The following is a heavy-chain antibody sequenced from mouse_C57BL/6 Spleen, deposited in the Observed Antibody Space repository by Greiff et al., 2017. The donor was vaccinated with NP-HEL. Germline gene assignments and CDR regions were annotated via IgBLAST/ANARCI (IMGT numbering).Heavy chain of an antibody. CDR1: GFTFSSYG. Sequence: EVQLVESGGDLVKPGGSLKLSCAASGFTFSSYGMSWVRQTPDKRLEWVATISSGGSYTYYPDSVKGRFTISRDNAKNTLYLQMSSLKSEDTAMYYCARHERGDWGQGTLVTVSA. V-gene: IGHV5-6*01. J-gene: IGHJ3*01. CDR2: ISSGGSYT. CDR3: ARHERGD.